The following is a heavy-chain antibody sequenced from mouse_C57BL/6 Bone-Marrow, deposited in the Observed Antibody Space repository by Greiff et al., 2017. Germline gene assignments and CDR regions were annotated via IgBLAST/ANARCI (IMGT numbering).Heavy chain of an antibody. V-gene: IGHV1-64*01. CDR2: IHPNSGST. CDR1: GYTFTSYW. J-gene: IGHJ1*03. Sequence: QVQLQQPGAELVKPGASVKLSCKASGYTFTSYWMHWVKQRPGQGLEWIGMIHPNSGSTNYNEKSKSKATLTVDKSSSTAYMQLSSLTSEDSAVYYCARSGDYDLYWYFDVWGTGTTVTVSS. D-gene: IGHD2-4*01. CDR3: ARSGDYDLYWYFDV.